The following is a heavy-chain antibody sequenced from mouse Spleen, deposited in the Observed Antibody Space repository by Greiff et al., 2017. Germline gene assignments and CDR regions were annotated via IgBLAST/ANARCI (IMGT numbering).Heavy chain of an antibody. CDR3: ARYGDYEDYSYYYAMDY. D-gene: IGHD2-13*01. CDR1: GFTFTDYY. J-gene: IGHJ4*01. Sequence: EVKLMESGGGLVQPGGSLSLSCAASGFTFTDYYMSWVRQPPGKALEWLGFIRNKANGYTTEYSASVKGRFTISRDNSQSILYLQMNALRAEDSATYYCARYGDYEDYSYYYAMDYWGQGTSVTVSS. V-gene: IGHV7-3*01. CDR2: IRNKANGYTT.